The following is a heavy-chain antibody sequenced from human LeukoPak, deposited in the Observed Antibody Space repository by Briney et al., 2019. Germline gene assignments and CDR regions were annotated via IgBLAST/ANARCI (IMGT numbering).Heavy chain of an antibody. D-gene: IGHD3-9*01. CDR3: ARLTYYDILTGYFAFDI. J-gene: IGHJ3*02. Sequence: PSETLSLTCAVSGDSISSGYYWGWIRQPPGKGLEWIGSIYHSGSTYYNPSLKSRVTISVDTSKNQFSLKLSSVTAADTAVYYCARLTYYDILTGYFAFDIWGQGTMVTVSS. CDR1: GDSISSGYY. CDR2: IYHSGST. V-gene: IGHV4-38-2*01.